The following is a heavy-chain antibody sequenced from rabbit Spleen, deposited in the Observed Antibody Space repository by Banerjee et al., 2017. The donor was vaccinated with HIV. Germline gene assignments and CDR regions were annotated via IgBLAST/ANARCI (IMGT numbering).Heavy chain of an antibody. Sequence: QEQLVESGGGLVKPEGSLKLSCTASGFSFSNKAVMCWVRQAPGKGLEWIACINAVTGKAVYASWAKGRFTISRTSSTTVTLRMTSLAAAGTASYFCAREGGIVVAGACDLWGPSTLVTVS. CDR3: AREGGIVVAGACDL. CDR1: GFSFSNKAV. V-gene: IGHV1S45*01. J-gene: IGHJ4*01. CDR2: INAVTGKA. D-gene: IGHD4-1*01.